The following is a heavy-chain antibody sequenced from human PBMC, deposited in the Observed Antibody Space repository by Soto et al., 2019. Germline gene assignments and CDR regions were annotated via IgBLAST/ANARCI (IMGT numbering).Heavy chain of an antibody. CDR3: ARARIVVVPAAMDAFDI. D-gene: IGHD2-2*01. V-gene: IGHV1-69*02. CDR2: IIPILGIA. CDR1: GGTFSSHT. J-gene: IGHJ3*02. Sequence: GASVKVSCKASGGTFSSHTISWVRQAPGQGLEWMGRIIPILGIANYAQKFQGRVTITADKSTSTAYMELSSLRSEDTAVYYCARARIVVVPAAMDAFDIWGQGTMVTVSS.